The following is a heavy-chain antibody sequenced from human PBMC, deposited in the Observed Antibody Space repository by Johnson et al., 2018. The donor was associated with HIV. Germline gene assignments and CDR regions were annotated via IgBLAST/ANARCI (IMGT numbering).Heavy chain of an antibody. CDR1: GFTFSSYG. D-gene: IGHD6-19*01. CDR3: AKDGPEQWLPQGVDAFDI. Sequence: QVQLVESGGGVVQPGRSLRLSCAASGFTFSSYGMHWVRQAPGKGLEWVAFIRYDGSNKYYADSVKGRFTISRDNSKNTLYLQMNSLRAEDTAVYYCAKDGPEQWLPQGVDAFDIWGQGTMVTVSS. V-gene: IGHV3-30*02. J-gene: IGHJ3*02. CDR2: IRYDGSNK.